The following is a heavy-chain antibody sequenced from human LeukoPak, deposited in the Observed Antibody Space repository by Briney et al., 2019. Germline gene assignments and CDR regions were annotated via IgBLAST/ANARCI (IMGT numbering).Heavy chain of an antibody. V-gene: IGHV3-23*01. CDR3: AKGSAAGRPYYFDY. Sequence: PGGSLRLSCAASGFIFSNYAVSWVRQAPGKGPEWVSAIDSTGAYTWYADSVKGRFTISKDSSKTILYLQMNSLRAEDAAVYFCAKGSAAGRPYYFDYWGQGTLVTVSS. CDR1: GFIFSNYA. CDR2: IDSTGAYT. D-gene: IGHD6-25*01. J-gene: IGHJ4*02.